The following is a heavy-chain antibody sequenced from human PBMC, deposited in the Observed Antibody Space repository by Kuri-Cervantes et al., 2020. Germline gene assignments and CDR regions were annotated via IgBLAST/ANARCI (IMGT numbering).Heavy chain of an antibody. CDR3: ARVQYSYGYPFDY. CDR1: GGSFSGYY. D-gene: IGHD5-18*01. Sequence: GSLRLPCAVYGGSFSGYYWSWIRQPPGKGLEWIGYIYYTGSTNYNPSLESRVTISVDTSKNQFSLKLNSVTAADTAVYYCARVQYSYGYPFDYWGQGTLVTVSS. V-gene: IGHV4-59*01. J-gene: IGHJ4*02. CDR2: IYYTGST.